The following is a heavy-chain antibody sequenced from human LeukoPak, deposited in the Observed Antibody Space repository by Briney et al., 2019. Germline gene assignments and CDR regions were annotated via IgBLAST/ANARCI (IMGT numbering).Heavy chain of an antibody. CDR2: ISSSSSYI. D-gene: IGHD3-10*01. CDR1: GFTFSSYS. Sequence: GGSLRLSCAASGFTFSSYSVNWVRQAPGKGLEWVSSISSSSSYIYYADSVKGRFTISRDNAKNSLYLQMNSLRVEDTAVYYCAKDTAEYTYGFGYFDSWGQGTLVTVSS. CDR3: AKDTAEYTYGFGYFDS. J-gene: IGHJ4*02. V-gene: IGHV3-21*01.